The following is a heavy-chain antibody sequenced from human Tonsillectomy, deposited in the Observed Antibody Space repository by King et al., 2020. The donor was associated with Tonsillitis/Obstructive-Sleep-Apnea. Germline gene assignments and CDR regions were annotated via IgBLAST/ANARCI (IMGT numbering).Heavy chain of an antibody. D-gene: IGHD3-3*01. CDR3: ARDEWPQGFDP. CDR1: GGSFSGFY. J-gene: IGHJ5*02. CDR2: INQSGST. V-gene: IGHV4-34*01. Sequence: VQLQQWGAGLLKPSETLSLTCAVYGGSFSGFYWSWIRQAPGKGLEWIGEINQSGSTNYNPSLKTRVTISVDTSKNKPSLKLSTVTAADTAVYYCARDEWPQGFDPWGQGTLVTVSS.